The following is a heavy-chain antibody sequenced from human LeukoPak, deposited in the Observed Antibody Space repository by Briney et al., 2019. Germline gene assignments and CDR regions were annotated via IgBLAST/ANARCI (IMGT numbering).Heavy chain of an antibody. J-gene: IGHJ6*03. CDR3: ARRSSSYAKVGYYMDV. D-gene: IGHD2/OR15-2a*01. CDR2: IYYSGST. CDR1: GGSISSSSYY. Sequence: PSETLYLTCTVSGGSISSSSYYWDWIRQPPGTGLEWIGSIYYSGSTYYNPSLKSRVIISVDTSKNQFSLKLSSVTAADTAVYYCARRSSSYAKVGYYMDVWGKGTTVTVSS. V-gene: IGHV4-39*01.